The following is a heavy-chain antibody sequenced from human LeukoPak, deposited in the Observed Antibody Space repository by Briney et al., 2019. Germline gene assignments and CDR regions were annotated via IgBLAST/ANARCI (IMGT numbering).Heavy chain of an antibody. V-gene: IGHV3-30*18. CDR2: TSYDGSNK. D-gene: IGHD1-7*01. J-gene: IGHJ4*02. Sequence: GGSLRLSCAASGFTFSSYGMHWVRQAPGKGLEWVAVTSYDGSNKYYADSVKGRFTISRDNSKNTLYLQMNSLRAEDTAVYYCAKITGTTSEDYWGQGTLVTVSS. CDR1: GFTFSSYG. CDR3: AKITGTTSEDY.